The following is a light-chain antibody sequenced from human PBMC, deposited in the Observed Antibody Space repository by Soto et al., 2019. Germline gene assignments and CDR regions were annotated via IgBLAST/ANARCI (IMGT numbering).Light chain of an antibody. CDR2: DAS. CDR1: QDISNY. J-gene: IGKJ5*01. V-gene: IGKV1-33*01. CDR3: QQLNSYPIT. Sequence: DIQMTPSPSSLSASVGDRVTITCQASQDISNYLNWYQQTPGKAPKLLVYDASNLETGVPSRFSGSGSGTDFTFTISSLQPEDIATYYCQQLNSYPITFGQGTRLEIK.